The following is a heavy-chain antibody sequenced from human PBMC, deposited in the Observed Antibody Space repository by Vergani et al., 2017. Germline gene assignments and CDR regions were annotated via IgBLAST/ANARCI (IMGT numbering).Heavy chain of an antibody. CDR3: TTRDGYDGYYYGMDV. D-gene: IGHD5-24*01. CDR1: GFTFSNAW. J-gene: IGHJ6*02. CDR2: IKSKTDGGTT. V-gene: IGHV3-15*01. Sequence: EVQLVESGGGLVKPGGSLRLSCAASGFTFSNAWMSWVRQAPGKGLEWVGRIKSKTDGGTTDYAAPVKGRFTISRDDSRNTLDPRMNSLKTEDTAVYYCTTRDGYDGYYYGMDVWGQGTAVSVSS.